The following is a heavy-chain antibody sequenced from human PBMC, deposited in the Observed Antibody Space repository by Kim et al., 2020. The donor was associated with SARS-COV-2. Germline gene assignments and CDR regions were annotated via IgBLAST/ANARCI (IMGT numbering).Heavy chain of an antibody. CDR2: ISSKAYGGTT. Sequence: GGSLRLSCTASGFTFGDHAMSWARQAPGKGLEWVGFISSKAYGGTTEYAASVQGRFTISRDDSKSIAHLQMNSLKNEDTAVYYCTRAHNIGSWAYYCYYYMDVWGKATTVTDSS. V-gene: IGHV3-49*04. CDR3: TRAHNIGSWAYYCYYYMDV. J-gene: IGHJ6*03. D-gene: IGHD3-10*01. CDR1: GFTFGDHA.